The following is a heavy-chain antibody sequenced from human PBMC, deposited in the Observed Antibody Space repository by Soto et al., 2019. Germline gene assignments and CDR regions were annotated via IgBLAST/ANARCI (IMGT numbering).Heavy chain of an antibody. J-gene: IGHJ4*02. Sequence: LSLTCTVSGASVGSGGYYWSWIRQHPEKGLEWIGYIYNSGLISYNPSLKSRIVVSRDTSRNQLSLKVTSVTAADTAVYFCARSRRGAVATFDLWGQGTPVTVSS. CDR1: GASVGSGGYY. D-gene: IGHD2-15*01. CDR3: ARSRRGAVATFDL. CDR2: IYNSGLI. V-gene: IGHV4-31*03.